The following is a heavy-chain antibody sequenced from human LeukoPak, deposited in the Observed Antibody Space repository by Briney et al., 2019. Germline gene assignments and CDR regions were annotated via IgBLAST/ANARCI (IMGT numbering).Heavy chain of an antibody. V-gene: IGHV4-34*01. D-gene: IGHD3-16*02. Sequence: PSETLSLTCAVYGGSFSGYYWSWIRQPPGKGLEWIGEINHSGSTNYNPSLKSRVTISVDTSKNQFSLKLSSVTAADTAVYYCARGPFAPIDYDYVWGSYRQFDYWGQGTLVTVSS. CDR3: ARGPFAPIDYDYVWGSYRQFDY. J-gene: IGHJ4*02. CDR1: GGSFSGYY. CDR2: INHSGST.